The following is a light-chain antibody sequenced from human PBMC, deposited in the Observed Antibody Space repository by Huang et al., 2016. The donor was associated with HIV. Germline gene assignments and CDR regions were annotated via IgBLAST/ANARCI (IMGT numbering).Light chain of an antibody. Sequence: EIVLTQSPVTLSLSPGDRATLSCRASQSIGTYVAWYQQKSVQAPRLRIYDVSNRAAGVPARFIASGSETDFTLTIASLDPDDFAIYHCQQRSKWPLTFGGGTKVEMK. CDR2: DVS. CDR3: QQRSKWPLT. J-gene: IGKJ4*01. V-gene: IGKV3-11*01. CDR1: QSIGTY.